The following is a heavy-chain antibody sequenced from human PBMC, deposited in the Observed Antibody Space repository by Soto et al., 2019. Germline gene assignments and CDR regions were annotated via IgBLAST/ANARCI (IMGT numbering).Heavy chain of an antibody. CDR1: GYSFTNYW. CDR2: IYPGDSDT. CDR3: ARPREAGKNYYGVDV. D-gene: IGHD6-19*01. V-gene: IGHV5-51*01. J-gene: IGHJ6*02. Sequence: WVSLKIPCKGSGYSFTNYWIGWVIQMPGKGLEWMGIIYPGDSDTRYSPSFQGQVTISADKSISTAYLQWSSLKASDTAMYYCARPREAGKNYYGVDVWGQGTTVTVSS.